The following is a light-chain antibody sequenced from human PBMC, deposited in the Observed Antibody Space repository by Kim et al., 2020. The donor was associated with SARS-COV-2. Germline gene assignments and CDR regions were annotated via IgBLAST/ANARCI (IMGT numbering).Light chain of an antibody. CDR2: DDS. Sequence: GQSVTISCTGTSSDVGVYNYVSWYQHYPGKAPKVILYDDSKRPTGVPDRFSGSKSGNTASLTISGLQAEDEADYYCCSYAGSYTWVFGGGTQLTVL. CDR1: SSDVGVYNY. CDR3: CSYAGSYTWV. V-gene: IGLV2-11*01. J-gene: IGLJ3*02.